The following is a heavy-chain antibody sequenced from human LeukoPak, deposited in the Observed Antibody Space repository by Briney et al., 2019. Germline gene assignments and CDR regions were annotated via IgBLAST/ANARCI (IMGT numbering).Heavy chain of an antibody. CDR1: GFTVSSNY. CDR2: IYSGGDT. J-gene: IGHJ4*02. CDR3: ARGPPACSTNCYGYLDY. V-gene: IGHV3-53*01. Sequence: GGSLRLSCAASGFTVSSNYMSWVRQAPGKGLEWISLIYSGGDTYYPDSVRGRFTISRDNSKNTLYLQMNSLRAEDTAVYYCARGPPACSTNCYGYLDYWGQGTLVTVSS. D-gene: IGHD2-2*01.